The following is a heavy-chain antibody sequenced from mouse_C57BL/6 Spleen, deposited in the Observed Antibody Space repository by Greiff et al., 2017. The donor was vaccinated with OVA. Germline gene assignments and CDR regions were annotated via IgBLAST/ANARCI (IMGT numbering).Heavy chain of an antibody. CDR3: AREESYYSNYVFAY. V-gene: IGHV1-81*01. CDR1: GYTFTSYG. D-gene: IGHD2-5*01. Sequence: QVQLKESGAELARPGASVKLSCKASGYTFTSYGISWVKQRTGQGLEWIGEIYPRSGNTYYNEKFKGKATLTADNSSSTEYMELRSLTSEDSAVYFCAREESYYSNYVFAYWGQGTLVTVSA. CDR2: IYPRSGNT. J-gene: IGHJ3*01.